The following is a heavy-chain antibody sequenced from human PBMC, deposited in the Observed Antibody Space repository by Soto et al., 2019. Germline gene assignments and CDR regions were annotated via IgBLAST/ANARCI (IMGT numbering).Heavy chain of an antibody. Sequence: QVHLEQSGAEVRKPGASVKVSCKASGYTFNSFGINWVRQAPGQGLEWLGWSSAYNGNTNYAQKFHGRVTMTADPSTTTAYLELTSLRSDDTAVYYCAREFQYDSGGFHELYFWGQGTLVTDSS. D-gene: IGHD3-22*01. CDR2: SSAYNGNT. CDR3: AREFQYDSGGFHELYF. J-gene: IGHJ4*02. V-gene: IGHV1-18*04. CDR1: GYTFNSFG.